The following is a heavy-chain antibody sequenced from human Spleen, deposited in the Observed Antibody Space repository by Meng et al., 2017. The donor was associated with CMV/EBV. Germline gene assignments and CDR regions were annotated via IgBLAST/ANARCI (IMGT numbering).Heavy chain of an antibody. D-gene: IGHD2-8*02. V-gene: IGHV3-49*04. J-gene: IGHJ4*02. CDR3: TADGPYYSHTGGSFYF. CDR2: IRSKGYDETT. Sequence: GESLKISCTASGFTFGDYAMNWVRQAPGKGLEWIGFIRSKGYDETTEYAASVKGRFFISRVDSRSIAYLQMNSLRIEETAVYYCTADGPYYSHTGGSFYFWGQGTLVTVSS. CDR1: GFTFGDYA.